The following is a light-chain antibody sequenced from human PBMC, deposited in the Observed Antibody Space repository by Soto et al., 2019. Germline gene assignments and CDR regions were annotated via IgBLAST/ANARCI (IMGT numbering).Light chain of an antibody. CDR1: QSIRTN. CDR3: QQYNKWTSIS. CDR2: GTS. Sequence: EIVMTQSPATLSVSPGERVTLSCRASQSIRTNLAWYQQRPGQPPSLLMYGTSTRATGTPARFSGSGSGTEFTLTISSPQSEDSGVYYCQQYNKWTSISFGQGTRLEIK. J-gene: IGKJ5*01. V-gene: IGKV3-15*01.